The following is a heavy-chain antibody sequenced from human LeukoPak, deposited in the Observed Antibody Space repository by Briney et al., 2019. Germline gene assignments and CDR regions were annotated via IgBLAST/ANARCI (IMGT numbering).Heavy chain of an antibody. J-gene: IGHJ6*02. D-gene: IGHD2-15*01. Sequence: PGRSLRLSCAASGFTFSSYGMHWVRQAPGKGLEWVAVISYDGSNKYYADSVKGRFTISRDNSKNTLYLQMNSLRAEDTAVYYCAKDFVVGKGLYYYGMDVWGQGTMVTVSS. CDR1: GFTFSSYG. V-gene: IGHV3-30*18. CDR3: AKDFVVGKGLYYYGMDV. CDR2: ISYDGSNK.